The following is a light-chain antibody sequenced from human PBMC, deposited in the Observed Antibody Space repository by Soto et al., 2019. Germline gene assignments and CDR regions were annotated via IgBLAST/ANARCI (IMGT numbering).Light chain of an antibody. J-gene: IGLJ2*01. CDR1: SSDIGGYRY. Sequence: QSALTQPASVSGSPGQSVTISYTGTSSDIGGYRYVSWYQQRPGKAPKLMIHDVTNRPSGVSDRFSGSKSGNTASLTISGLQAEDEADYYCTSYTSDSSVIFGGGTKVTVL. V-gene: IGLV2-14*03. CDR3: TSYTSDSSVI. CDR2: DVT.